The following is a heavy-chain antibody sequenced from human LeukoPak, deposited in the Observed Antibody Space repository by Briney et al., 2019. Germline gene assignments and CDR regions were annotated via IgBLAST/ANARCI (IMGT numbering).Heavy chain of an antibody. CDR1: GGTFTIYA. J-gene: IGHJ6*03. CDR3: ARGSQYYYDSSGYSPNTWGMDV. D-gene: IGHD3-22*01. CDR2: IIPIFGTA. Sequence: ASVTVSFTASGGTFTIYAINWVRQAPGQGLEWMGGIIPIFGTANYAQEFQGRVTITTDECTSTAYMELSSLRSEDTAVYYCARGSQYYYDSSGYSPNTWGMDVWGKGTTVTVSS. V-gene: IGHV1-69*05.